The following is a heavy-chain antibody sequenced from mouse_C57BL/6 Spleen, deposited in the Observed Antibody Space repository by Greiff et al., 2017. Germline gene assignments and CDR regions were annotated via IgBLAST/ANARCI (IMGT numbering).Heavy chain of an antibody. D-gene: IGHD3-2*02. Sequence: VQLQQPGAELVKPGASVKMSCKASGYTFTSYWITWVKQRPGQGLEWIGDIYPGSGSTNYNEKFKSKATLTVDTSSSTAYMQLSSLTSEDSAVYYCAREVVVSGSLDYWGQGTTLTVSS. CDR1: GYTFTSYW. J-gene: IGHJ2*01. V-gene: IGHV1-55*01. CDR3: AREVVVSGSLDY. CDR2: IYPGSGST.